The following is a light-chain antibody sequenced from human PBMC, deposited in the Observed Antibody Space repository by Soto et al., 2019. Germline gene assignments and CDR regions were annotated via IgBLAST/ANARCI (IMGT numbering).Light chain of an antibody. J-gene: IGKJ1*01. CDR3: QHYNSYSEA. CDR2: KAS. Sequence: IQFTQSPSSLSASVGDRVTITCRASQTIDSWLAWYQQRPGKPPKLLIYKASTLKSGVPSRFSGSGSGTEFTLTISSLQPDDFATYYCQHYNSYSEAFGQGTKVDIK. CDR1: QTIDSW. V-gene: IGKV1-5*03.